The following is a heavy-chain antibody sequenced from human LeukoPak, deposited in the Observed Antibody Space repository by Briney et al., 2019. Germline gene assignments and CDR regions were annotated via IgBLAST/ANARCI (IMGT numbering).Heavy chain of an antibody. CDR1: GGTFSSYA. D-gene: IGHD3-10*01. J-gene: IGHJ6*03. CDR3: ARDRYGSGRTKYYYYYMDV. V-gene: IGHV1-69*01. Sequence: GASVKVSCKASGGTFSSYAISWVRQAPGQGLEWMGGIIPIFGTANYAQKFQGRVTITADESTSTAYMELSSLRSEDTAVYYCARDRYGSGRTKYYYYYMDVWGKGTTVTVSS. CDR2: IIPIFGTA.